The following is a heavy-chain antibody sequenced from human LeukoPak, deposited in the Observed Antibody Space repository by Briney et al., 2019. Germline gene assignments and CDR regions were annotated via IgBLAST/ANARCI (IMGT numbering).Heavy chain of an antibody. CDR3: AKDNKERGYCSGGACYSLALDY. J-gene: IGHJ4*02. CDR2: ISYDGINK. V-gene: IGHV3-30-3*01. D-gene: IGHD2-15*01. CDR1: GFNFSSYA. Sequence: GRSLRLSCAASGFNFSSYAMHWVRQAPGKGLEWVAIISYDGINKYYADSVKGRFTISRGISKNTLFLEMNSLRAEDTAVYYCAKDNKERGYCSGGACYSLALDYWGQGTLVTVSS.